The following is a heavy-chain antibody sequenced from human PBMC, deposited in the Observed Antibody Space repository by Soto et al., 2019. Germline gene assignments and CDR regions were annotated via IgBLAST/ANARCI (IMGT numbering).Heavy chain of an antibody. D-gene: IGHD6-19*01. Sequence: PGGSLRLSCAASGFTFDDYAVHWVRQAPGKGLEWVSGISWNSGSIGYADSVKGRFTISRDNAKNSLYLQMNSLRAEDTALYYCAKSTSPGWTGDAFDIWGQGTMVTVSS. J-gene: IGHJ3*02. CDR2: ISWNSGSI. CDR3: AKSTSPGWTGDAFDI. V-gene: IGHV3-9*01. CDR1: GFTFDDYA.